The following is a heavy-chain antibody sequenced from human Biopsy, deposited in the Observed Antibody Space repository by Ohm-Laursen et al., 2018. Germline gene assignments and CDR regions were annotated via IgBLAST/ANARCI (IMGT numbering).Heavy chain of an antibody. CDR2: IYYSGST. J-gene: IGHJ6*02. Sequence: PSETLSLTYTVSGGSISSYYWSWIRQPPGKGLECIGYIYYSGSTNYSPSLKSRVTMSVDTSKNQFSLKLSSVTAADTAVYYCARLWGGYHFHGMDVWGQGTTVTVSS. CDR1: GGSISSYY. CDR3: ARLWGGYHFHGMDV. V-gene: IGHV4-59*08. D-gene: IGHD7-27*01.